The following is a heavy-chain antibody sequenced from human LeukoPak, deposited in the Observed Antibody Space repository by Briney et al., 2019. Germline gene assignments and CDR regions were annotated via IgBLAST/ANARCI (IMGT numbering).Heavy chain of an antibody. D-gene: IGHD3-10*01. J-gene: IGHJ4*02. V-gene: IGHV3-30*18. CDR3: AKPYYYGSRSYMDY. CDR1: GFTFSSYE. CDR2: ISYDGSNT. Sequence: GGSLRLSCAASGFTFSSYEMNWVRQAPGKGLEWVAVISYDGSNTYYADSVKGRFTISRDNSKNMLYLQMNSLRAEDTAVYYCAKPYYYGSRSYMDYWGQGTLVTVSS.